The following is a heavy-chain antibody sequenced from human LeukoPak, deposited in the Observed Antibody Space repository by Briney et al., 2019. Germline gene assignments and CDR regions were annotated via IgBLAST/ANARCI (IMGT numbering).Heavy chain of an antibody. D-gene: IGHD1-26*01. Sequence: GASVNVSCTSSGGTFNTHIFNWVRQAPGQGLEWMGRITPIIGTTKYAERFQARVTITADRSTSTAYLELSGLTYDDTAVYYCTRVTLRGSNWFDPWGQGTHVSVAS. V-gene: IGHV1-69*08. J-gene: IGHJ5*02. CDR1: GGTFNTHI. CDR2: ITPIIGTT. CDR3: TRVTLRGSNWFDP.